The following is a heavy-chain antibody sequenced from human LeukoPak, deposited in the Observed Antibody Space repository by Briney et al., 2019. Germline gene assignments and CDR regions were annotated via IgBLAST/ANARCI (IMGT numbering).Heavy chain of an antibody. CDR3: AREVSGGYHDSSGYGYYYYTDV. CDR2: THYSGST. Sequence: PSETLSLTCTVSGGSISDYYWSWIRQPPGKGLEWIGYTHYSGSTNYYPSLKNRVTISVDTSKRQFSLKLSSVTAADTAVYYCAREVSGGYHDSSGYGYYYYTDVWGKGTTVTVSS. J-gene: IGHJ6*03. CDR1: GGSISDYY. V-gene: IGHV4-59*01. D-gene: IGHD3-22*01.